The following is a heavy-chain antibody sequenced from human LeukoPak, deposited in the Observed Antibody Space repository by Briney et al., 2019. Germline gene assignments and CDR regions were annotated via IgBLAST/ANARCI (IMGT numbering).Heavy chain of an antibody. CDR1: GFTFNSYS. CDR3: ARRYSSRYRFFDY. J-gene: IGHJ4*02. V-gene: IGHV3-48*04. CDR2: ISSDGSAI. D-gene: IGHD6-13*01. Sequence: GGSLRLSCAASGFTFNSYSMNWVRQAPGKGLEWVSYISSDGSAITYAGSVKGRFTISRDNAKNSLYLQMNSLRAEDTAVYYCARRYSSRYRFFDYWGQGTLVTVSS.